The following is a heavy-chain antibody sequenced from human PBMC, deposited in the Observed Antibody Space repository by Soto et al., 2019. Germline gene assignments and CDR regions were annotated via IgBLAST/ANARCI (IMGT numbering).Heavy chain of an antibody. D-gene: IGHD2-2*01. CDR3: ARATPAGSADF. CDR1: GGSNIRDGYY. J-gene: IGHJ4*02. V-gene: IGHV4-31*03. Sequence: QVQLQESGPGLVKPSQTLSLTCTVSGGSNIRDGYYGSWIRQHPGKGLEWIAYSTYSGSSYSNPSLKSRVTISADTSKNQFSLRLTSVTAADTAVYFGARATPAGSADFWGQGTLVTVSS. CDR2: STYSGSS.